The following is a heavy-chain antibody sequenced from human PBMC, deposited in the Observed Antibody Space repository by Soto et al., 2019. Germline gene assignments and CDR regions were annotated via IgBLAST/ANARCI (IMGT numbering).Heavy chain of an antibody. CDR2: ISGSGGST. Sequence: PGGALRVSCSASGFTFRSYAMSWVRQAPGKGLEWVSAISGSGGSTYYADSVKGRFTISRDNSKNTLYLQMNSLRAEDTAVYYCAKPLSGSYHHWGQGTLVTVSS. D-gene: IGHD3-10*01. V-gene: IGHV3-23*01. CDR1: GFTFRSYA. J-gene: IGHJ4*02. CDR3: AKPLSGSYHH.